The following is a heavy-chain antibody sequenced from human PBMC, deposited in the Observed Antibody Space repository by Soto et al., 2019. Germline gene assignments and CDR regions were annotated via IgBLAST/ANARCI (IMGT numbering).Heavy chain of an antibody. CDR1: GFTFSNAW. D-gene: IGHD4-17*01. J-gene: IGHJ6*02. CDR3: TIATVTSPYSYYYGMDV. V-gene: IGHV3-15*01. CDR2: SKSKTDGGTT. Sequence: EVQLVESGGGLVKPGGSLRLSCAASGFTFSNAWMSWVRQAPGKGLEWVGRSKSKTDGGTTDYAAPVKGRFTISRDDSKNTLYLQMNSLKTEDTAVYYCTIATVTSPYSYYYGMDVWGQGNTVTFSS.